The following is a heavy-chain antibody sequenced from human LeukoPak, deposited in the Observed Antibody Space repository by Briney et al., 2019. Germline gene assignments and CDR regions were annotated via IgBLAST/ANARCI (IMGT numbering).Heavy chain of an antibody. CDR3: ATVEKSPYGDYYFDY. J-gene: IGHJ4*02. CDR2: IYYSGST. CDR1: GGSISSYY. V-gene: IGHV4-59*08. Sequence: SETLSLTCTVSGGSISSYYWSWIRQPPGKGLEWIGYIYYSGSTNYNPSLKSRVTISVDTSKNQFSLKLSSVTAADTAVYYCATVEKSPYGDYYFDYWGQGTLATVSS. D-gene: IGHD4-17*01.